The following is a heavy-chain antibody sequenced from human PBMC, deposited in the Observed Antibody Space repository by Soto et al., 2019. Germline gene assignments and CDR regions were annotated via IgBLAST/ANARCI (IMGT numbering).Heavy chain of an antibody. D-gene: IGHD6-6*01. J-gene: IGHJ4*02. CDR2: ISAHNGNT. V-gene: IGHV1-18*01. CDR1: GYGFTTYG. CDR3: ARGRDGDY. Sequence: QVHLVQSGAEVKKPGASVKVSCKGSGYGFTTYGITWVRQAPGQGLEWMAWISAHNGNTNYAQKLQGRVTVTRDTSTSTAYMELRSLRSDDTAVYYWARGRDGDYWGQGALVTVSS.